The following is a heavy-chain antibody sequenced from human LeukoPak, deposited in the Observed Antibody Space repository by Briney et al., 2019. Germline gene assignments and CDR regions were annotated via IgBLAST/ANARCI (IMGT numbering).Heavy chain of an antibody. D-gene: IGHD3-22*01. Sequence: SVKLSCKASGRTFSSYANSWVRHAPGQGLEWMGGIIPIFGTANYAQKFQGRVTITADESTSTAYMELSSLRSEDTGVYYCARAITYYYDSSGYLKYFDYWGQGTLVTVSS. CDR1: GRTFSSYA. V-gene: IGHV1-69*13. CDR2: IIPIFGTA. J-gene: IGHJ4*02. CDR3: ARAITYYYDSSGYLKYFDY.